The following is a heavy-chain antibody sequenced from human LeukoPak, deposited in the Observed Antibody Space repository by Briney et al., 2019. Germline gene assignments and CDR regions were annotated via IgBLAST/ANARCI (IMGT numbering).Heavy chain of an antibody. CDR1: GYTFTSYY. CDR2: IDPSGGST. D-gene: IGHD2-2*01. V-gene: IGHV1-46*01. Sequence: ASVKVSCKASGYTFTSYYMHWVRQAPGQGLEWMGIIDPSGGSTSYAQKFQGRVTMTRDTSTSTVYMELSSLRSEDTAVYYCAREWSAAGFDYWGQGTLVTVSS. J-gene: IGHJ4*02. CDR3: AREWSAAGFDY.